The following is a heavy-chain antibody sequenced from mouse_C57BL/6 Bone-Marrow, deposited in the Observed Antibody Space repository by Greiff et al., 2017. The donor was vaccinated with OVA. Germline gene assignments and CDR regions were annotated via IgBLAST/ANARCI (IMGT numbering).Heavy chain of an antibody. J-gene: IGHJ2*01. D-gene: IGHD2-4*01. CDR2: ILPGSGST. CDR3: ARWGIYYDYDD. Sequence: VQLQQSGAELMKPGASVKLSCKATGYTFTGYWLEWVKQRPGNGLEWIGEILPGSGSTNYNEKFKGKATFTADTSYNTAYMQLSSLTTEDSAIDYGARWGIYYDYDDWGQGTTLTVSS. V-gene: IGHV1-9*01. CDR1: GYTFTGYW.